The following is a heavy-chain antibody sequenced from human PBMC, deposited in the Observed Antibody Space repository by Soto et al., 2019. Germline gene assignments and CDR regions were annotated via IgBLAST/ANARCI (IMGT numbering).Heavy chain of an antibody. V-gene: IGHV3-23*01. D-gene: IGHD3-22*01. CDR3: AKDYYDSSGYYFLAVYFDY. J-gene: IGHJ4*02. CDR1: GFTFSSYS. Sequence: GGSLRLSCAASGFTFSSYSMSWVRQAPGKGLEWVSAISGSGGSTYYADSVKGRFTISRDNSKNTLYLQMNSLRAEDTAVYYCAKDYYDSSGYYFLAVYFDYWGQGTLVTVSS. CDR2: ISGSGGST.